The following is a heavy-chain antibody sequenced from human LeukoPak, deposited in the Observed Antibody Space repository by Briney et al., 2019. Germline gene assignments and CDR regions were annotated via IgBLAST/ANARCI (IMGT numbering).Heavy chain of an antibody. Sequence: GGSLRLSCAASGFTFSSYWMSWVRQAPGKGLEWVANIKQDGSEKYYVDSVKGRFTISRDNAKNSLYLQMNSLRAEDTAVYYCARDSTDPYSEWLFPRVRPRYFDYWGQGTLVAVSS. CDR2: IKQDGSEK. CDR3: ARDSTDPYSEWLFPRVRPRYFDY. V-gene: IGHV3-7*01. J-gene: IGHJ4*02. CDR1: GFTFSSYW. D-gene: IGHD3-3*01.